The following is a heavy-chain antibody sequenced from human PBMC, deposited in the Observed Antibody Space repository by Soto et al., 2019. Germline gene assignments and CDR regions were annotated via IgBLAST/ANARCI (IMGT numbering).Heavy chain of an antibody. CDR3: ARVSGSYYYGMDV. J-gene: IGHJ6*02. Sequence: QVQLQESGPGLVKPSGTLSLTCAVSGGSISSSNWWSWVRQPPGKGLEWIGEIYHSGSTNYNPSLKSLVTLSVDQSKNQFSLRLSSVTAADTAVYYCARVSGSYYYGMDVGGQGTTCTVSS. CDR2: IYHSGST. CDR1: GGSISSSNW. V-gene: IGHV4-4*02. D-gene: IGHD1-26*01.